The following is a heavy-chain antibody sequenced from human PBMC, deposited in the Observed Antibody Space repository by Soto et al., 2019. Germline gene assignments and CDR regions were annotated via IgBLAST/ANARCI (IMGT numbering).Heavy chain of an antibody. CDR3: ARDRAVAGTNYYYGMDV. Sequence: PSETLSLTCTVSGGSISSYYWSWIRQPPGKGLEWIGYIYYSGSTNYNPSLKSRVTISVDTSKNQFSLELSSLRSEDTAVYYCARDRAVAGTNYYYGMDVWGQGTTVTVSS. J-gene: IGHJ6*02. CDR1: GGSISSYY. CDR2: IYYSGST. D-gene: IGHD6-19*01. V-gene: IGHV4-59*01.